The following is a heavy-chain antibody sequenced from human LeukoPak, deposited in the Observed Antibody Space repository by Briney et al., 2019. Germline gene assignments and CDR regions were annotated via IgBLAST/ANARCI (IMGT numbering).Heavy chain of an antibody. CDR1: GFTFSSYE. V-gene: IGHV3-48*03. D-gene: IGHD7-27*01. CDR2: ISSSGSTI. CDR3: ARRTGTNPFDY. J-gene: IGHJ4*02. Sequence: PGGSLRLSCAASGFTFSSYEMNWVRQAPGKGLEWVSYISSSGSTIYYADSVKGRFTISRDNAKNSLYLQMNCLRAEDTAVYYCARRTGTNPFDYWGQGTLVTVSS.